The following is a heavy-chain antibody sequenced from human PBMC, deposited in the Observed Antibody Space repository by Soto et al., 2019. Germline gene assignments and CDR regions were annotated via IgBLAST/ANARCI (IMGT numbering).Heavy chain of an antibody. Sequence: SVKVSCKASGFTFTSSAVQWVRQARGQRLEWIGWIVVGSGNTNYAQKFQERVTITRDMSTSTAYMELSSLRSEDTAVYYCAAEGGTTSYYHYYGMDVWGQGTTVTVSS. CDR1: GFTFTSSA. CDR3: AAEGGTTSYYHYYGMDV. J-gene: IGHJ6*02. V-gene: IGHV1-58*01. D-gene: IGHD1-1*01. CDR2: IVVGSGNT.